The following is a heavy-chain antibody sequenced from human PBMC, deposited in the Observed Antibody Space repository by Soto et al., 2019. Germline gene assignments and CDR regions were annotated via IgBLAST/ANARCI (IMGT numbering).Heavy chain of an antibody. Sequence: EVQLVESGGGLVKPGGSLRLSCAASGFTFSNAWMSWVRQAPGKGLEWVGRIKSKTDGGTTDYAAPVKGRFTISRDDSKNTLYLQMNSLKTEDTAVYYRTTAHIGGPYYYYYYGMDVWGQGTTVTVSS. CDR3: TTAHIGGPYYYYYYGMDV. V-gene: IGHV3-15*01. J-gene: IGHJ6*02. CDR2: IKSKTDGGTT. CDR1: GFTFSNAW.